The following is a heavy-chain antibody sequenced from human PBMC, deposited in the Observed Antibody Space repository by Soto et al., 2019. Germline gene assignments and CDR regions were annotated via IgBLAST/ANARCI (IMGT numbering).Heavy chain of an antibody. CDR1: GFTFSSYA. CDR2: ISGSGGST. CDR3: AKAEDIVVVPAAMAY. V-gene: IGHV3-23*01. Sequence: GSLRLSCAASGFTFSSYAMSWVRQAPGKGLEWVSAISGSGGSTYYADSVKGRFTISRDNSKNTLYLQMNSLRAEDTAVYYCAKAEDIVVVPAAMAYWGQGTLVTVSS. D-gene: IGHD2-2*01. J-gene: IGHJ4*02.